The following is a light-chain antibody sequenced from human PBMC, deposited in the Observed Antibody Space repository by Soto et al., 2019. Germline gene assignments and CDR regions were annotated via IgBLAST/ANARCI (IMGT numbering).Light chain of an antibody. CDR2: EVS. J-gene: IGLJ1*01. CDR3: NSYTSSNTYV. CDR1: SSDVGAHNF. Sequence: QSGLTQPASVSGSPGQAITISCSGSSSDVGAHNFVSWYQHHPGKAPKLMIYEVSNRPSGVSNRFSGSKSGNTASLTISGLQAEDEADYYCNSYTSSNTYVFGSGTKVTVL. V-gene: IGLV2-14*01.